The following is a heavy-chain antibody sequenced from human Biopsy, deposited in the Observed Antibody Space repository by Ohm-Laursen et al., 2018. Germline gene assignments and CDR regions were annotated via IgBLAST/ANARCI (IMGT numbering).Heavy chain of an antibody. CDR3: ATDGAGSYNEN. V-gene: IGHV3-11*01. J-gene: IGHJ4*02. CDR2: ISGSGVTK. Sequence: GSLRLSCSAPGFTFGDYYMSWIRQAPGKGLEWLSYISGSGVTKMYADSVKGRFTVSRDNAKNSLYLEMNNLTVEGTAVYYCATDGAGSYNENWGQGTLVSVSS. D-gene: IGHD3-10*01. CDR1: GFTFGDYY.